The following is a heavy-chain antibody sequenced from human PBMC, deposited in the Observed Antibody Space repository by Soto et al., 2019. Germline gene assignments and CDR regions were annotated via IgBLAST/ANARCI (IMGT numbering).Heavy chain of an antibody. CDR3: ARGRPGYSGYEPRRYYYYYMDV. J-gene: IGHJ6*03. D-gene: IGHD5-12*01. V-gene: IGHV3-66*01. Sequence: GGSLRLSCAASGFTVSSNYMSWVRQAPGKGLEWVSVIYSGGSTYYADSVKGRFTISRDNSKNTLYLQMNSLRAEDTAVYYCARGRPGYSGYEPRRYYYYYMDVWGKGTTVTVSS. CDR1: GFTVSSNY. CDR2: IYSGGST.